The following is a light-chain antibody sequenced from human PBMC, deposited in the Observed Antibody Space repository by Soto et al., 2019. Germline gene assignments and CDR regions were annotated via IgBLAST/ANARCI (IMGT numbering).Light chain of an antibody. Sequence: EIVMTQSPATLSVSPGERATLSCRASQSVSSNLAWYQQKPGQAPRLLIYGASTRATGIPARFSGSGSGTEITLTSSSLQSEDVAVYYWQQYNNWPITFGQGTRLEIK. CDR3: QQYNNWPIT. CDR2: GAS. J-gene: IGKJ5*01. V-gene: IGKV3-15*01. CDR1: QSVSSN.